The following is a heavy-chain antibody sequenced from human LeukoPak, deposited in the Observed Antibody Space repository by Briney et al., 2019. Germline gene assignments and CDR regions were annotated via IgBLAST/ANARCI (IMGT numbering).Heavy chain of an antibody. D-gene: IGHD2-21*02. Sequence: GGSLRLSCAASGFTFSTYAMSWVRQAPGKGLEWVSAISATGGTTYYADSVKGRFTISRDNSKNTLSLQLNSLRAEDTAIYYCAKGRVTAFLDWFDPWGQGTLVTVSS. V-gene: IGHV3-23*01. CDR2: ISATGGTT. CDR3: AKGRVTAFLDWFDP. CDR1: GFTFSTYA. J-gene: IGHJ5*02.